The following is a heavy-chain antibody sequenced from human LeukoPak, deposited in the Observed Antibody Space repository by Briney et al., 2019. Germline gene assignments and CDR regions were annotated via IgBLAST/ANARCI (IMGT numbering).Heavy chain of an antibody. CDR2: IIPIFGTA. D-gene: IGHD1-26*01. Sequence: ASVKVSCKASGGTFSSYAISWVRQAPGQGLEWMGGIIPIFGTANYAQKFQGRVTITADESTSTAYMELSSPRSEDTAVYYCARGAYRYYYYYGMDVWGQGTTVTVSS. CDR3: ARGAYRYYYYYGMDV. CDR1: GGTFSSYA. J-gene: IGHJ6*02. V-gene: IGHV1-69*13.